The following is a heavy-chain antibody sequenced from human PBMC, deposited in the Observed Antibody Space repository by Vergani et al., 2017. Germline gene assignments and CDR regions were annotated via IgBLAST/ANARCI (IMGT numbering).Heavy chain of an antibody. CDR1: GGSFSGYY. J-gene: IGHJ4*02. V-gene: IGHV4-34*01. Sequence: QVQLQQWGAGLLKPSETLSLTCAVYGGSFSGYYWSWIRQPPGKGLEWIGEINHSGSTNYNPSLESRVTISVDTSKNQFSLKLSSVTAADTAVYYCARTAMANFDYWGQGTLVTVSS. D-gene: IGHD5-18*01. CDR3: ARTAMANFDY. CDR2: INHSGST.